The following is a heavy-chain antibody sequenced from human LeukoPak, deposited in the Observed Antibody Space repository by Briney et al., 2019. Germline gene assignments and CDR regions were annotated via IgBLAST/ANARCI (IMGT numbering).Heavy chain of an antibody. J-gene: IGHJ4*02. D-gene: IGHD2-2*01. CDR3: AKGVVVAPDVTPFDY. Sequence: GGSLRLSCAASGFTFSSYGMHWVRPAPGKGLEWVAFIRYDGSNKYYADSVKGRFTISRDNSKNTLYLQMNSLRAEDTAVYYCAKGVVVAPDVTPFDYWGQGTLVTVSS. V-gene: IGHV3-30*02. CDR2: IRYDGSNK. CDR1: GFTFSSYG.